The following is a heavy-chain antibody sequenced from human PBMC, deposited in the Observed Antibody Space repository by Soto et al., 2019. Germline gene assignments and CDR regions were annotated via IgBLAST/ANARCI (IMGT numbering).Heavy chain of an antibody. CDR3: ARLTRGVYDLDRLWEKFEY. V-gene: IGHV2-5*02. Sequence: QITVKESGLTLVKPTETLTLTCTFSGFSLSSIGMGVGWIRQPPGKALEWLALIYWDDDKRYSPSLSSRLTITKDPSKNQVDLTMTNMDPVDTATYYCARLTRGVYDLDRLWEKFEYWGQGTLVTVSS. D-gene: IGHD5-12*01. CDR1: GFSLSSIGMG. CDR2: IYWDDDK. J-gene: IGHJ4*02.